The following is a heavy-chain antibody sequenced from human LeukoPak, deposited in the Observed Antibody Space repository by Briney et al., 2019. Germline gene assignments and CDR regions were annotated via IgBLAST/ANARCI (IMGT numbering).Heavy chain of an antibody. Sequence: ASVKVSCKASGYTFTSYYIHWVRQAPGQGLEWMGIINPSGGSTSYAQKFQGRVTMTRGMSTSTVYMELSSLRSEDTAVYYCASGTVATTRDWGQGTLVTVSS. CDR2: INPSGGST. D-gene: IGHD5-12*01. CDR3: ASGTVATTRD. J-gene: IGHJ4*02. V-gene: IGHV1-46*01. CDR1: GYTFTSYY.